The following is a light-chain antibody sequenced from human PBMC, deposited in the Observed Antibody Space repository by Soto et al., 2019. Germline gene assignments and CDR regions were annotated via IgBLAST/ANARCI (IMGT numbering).Light chain of an antibody. J-gene: IGLJ3*02. CDR2: DVS. CDR1: SSDVGAYNY. V-gene: IGLV2-11*01. CDR3: FSYAGSYSWV. Sequence: QSALTQPRSVSGSPGQSVTISCTGTSSDVGAYNYVSWYQHHPDKAPKVMIYDVSERPSGVPDRFSGSKSDNKASLTISGLQAEDEADYYFSYAGSYSWVFGGGTKLTVL.